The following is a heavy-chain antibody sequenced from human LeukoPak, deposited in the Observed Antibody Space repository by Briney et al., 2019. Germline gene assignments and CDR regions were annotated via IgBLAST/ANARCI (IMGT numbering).Heavy chain of an antibody. CDR2: ISAYNGNT. Sequence: ASVKVSCKASGYTFTSYGISWVRQAPGQGLEWMGWISAYNGNTNYAQKLQGRVTMTTDTSTSTAYMELRSLRSDDTAVYYCARESYGSGYNWFDPWGQGTLVTASS. J-gene: IGHJ5*02. V-gene: IGHV1-18*01. CDR3: ARESYGSGYNWFDP. D-gene: IGHD3-10*01. CDR1: GYTFTSYG.